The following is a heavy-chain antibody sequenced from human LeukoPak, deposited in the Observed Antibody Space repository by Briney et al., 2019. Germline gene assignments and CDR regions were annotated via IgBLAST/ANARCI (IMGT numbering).Heavy chain of an antibody. V-gene: IGHV3-7*03. Sequence: GGSLRLSCAASGFTFSSYWMSWVRQAPGKRLEWVANIKQDGSEKYYVDSVKGRFTISRDNAKNSLYLQLNSVRAEDTAVYYCAREEPSQQWLVRGPLFDFWGQGTLVTVSS. CDR2: IKQDGSEK. J-gene: IGHJ4*02. CDR3: AREEPSQQWLVRGPLFDF. D-gene: IGHD6-19*01. CDR1: GFTFSSYW.